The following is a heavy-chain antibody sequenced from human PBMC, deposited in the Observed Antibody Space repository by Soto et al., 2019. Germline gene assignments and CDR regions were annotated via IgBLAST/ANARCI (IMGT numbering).Heavy chain of an antibody. CDR3: ATTSCQECPYYYYGMDV. J-gene: IGHJ6*02. D-gene: IGHD2-2*01. Sequence: PGGSLRLSCAASGFTFSGYAMSWVRQAPGKGLEWVSAISGSGGSTYYADSVKGRFTISRDNSKNTLYLQMNSLRAEDTAVYYCATTSCQECPYYYYGMDVWGQGTTVTVSS. CDR1: GFTFSGYA. CDR2: ISGSGGST. V-gene: IGHV3-23*01.